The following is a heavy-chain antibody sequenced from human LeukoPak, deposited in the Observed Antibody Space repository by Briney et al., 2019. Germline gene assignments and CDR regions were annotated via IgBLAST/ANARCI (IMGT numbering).Heavy chain of an antibody. V-gene: IGHV4-34*01. D-gene: IGHD2-15*01. CDR1: GGSFSGYY. J-gene: IGHJ5*02. CDR2: INHSGST. Sequence: SETLSLTCAVSGGSFSGYYWSWIRQPPGKGLEWIGEINHSGSTNYNASLKSRVTISVDTSKNQFSLKLSSVTAADTAVYYCATNPGGFCSSGDCYGEAPWGQGTLVTVSS. CDR3: ATNPGGFCSSGDCYGEAP.